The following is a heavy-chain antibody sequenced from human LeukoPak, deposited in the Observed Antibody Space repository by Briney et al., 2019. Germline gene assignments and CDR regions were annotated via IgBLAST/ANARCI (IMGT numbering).Heavy chain of an antibody. V-gene: IGHV4-59*01. Sequence: KPSETLSLTCTVSGGSISSYYWSWIRQPPGKGLEWIGYIYYSGSTNYNPSLKSRVTISVDTSKNPFSLKLSSVTAADTAVYYCAGGYCSGGSCYSNFDYWGQGTLVTVSS. D-gene: IGHD2-15*01. CDR1: GGSISSYY. J-gene: IGHJ4*02. CDR2: IYYSGST. CDR3: AGGYCSGGSCYSNFDY.